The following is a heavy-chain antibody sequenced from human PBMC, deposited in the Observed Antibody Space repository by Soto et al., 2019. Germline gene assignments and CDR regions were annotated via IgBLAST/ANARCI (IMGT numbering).Heavy chain of an antibody. CDR3: ARGGEEELVIDY. V-gene: IGHV4-59*01. CDR2: IYYSGST. J-gene: IGHJ4*02. D-gene: IGHD6-6*01. Sequence: ASETLSLTCPVSGGSISSYYWSWIRQPPGKGLEWIGYIYYSGSTNYNPSLKSRVTISVDTSKNQFSLKLSSVTAADTAVYYCARGGEEELVIDYWGQGTLVTVSS. CDR1: GGSISSYY.